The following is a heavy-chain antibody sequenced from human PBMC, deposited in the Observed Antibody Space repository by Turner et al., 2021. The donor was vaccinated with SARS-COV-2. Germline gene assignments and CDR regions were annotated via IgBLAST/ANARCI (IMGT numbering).Heavy chain of an antibody. J-gene: IGHJ4*02. CDR1: GFTFGTYD. CDR2: IGVTGDT. CDR3: AKDRIVGATMGASRD. D-gene: IGHD1-26*01. Sequence: EVQLLESGGGLLRPGESLRLSWPASGFTFGTYDMHWVRQPTGKSLECVSAIGVTGDTYYSGSVKGRFTISRDNSKNTMYLQMNSLRAEDTAVYYCAKDRIVGATMGASRDWGQGILVTVSS. V-gene: IGHV3-13*01.